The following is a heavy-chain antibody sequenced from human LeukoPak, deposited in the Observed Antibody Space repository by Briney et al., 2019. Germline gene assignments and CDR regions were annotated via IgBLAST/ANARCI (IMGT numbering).Heavy chain of an antibody. CDR1: GFTFSSYG. J-gene: IGHJ4*02. CDR3: ARDLSYSSRGIDY. V-gene: IGHV3-33*01. CDR2: IWYDGSNK. Sequence: GGSLRLSCAASGFTFSSYGMHWVRQAPGKGLEWVAVIWYDGSNKYYADSVKGRFTISRDNSKNTLYLQMNSLRAEDTAVYYCARDLSYSSRGIDYWGQGTLVTVSS. D-gene: IGHD6-13*01.